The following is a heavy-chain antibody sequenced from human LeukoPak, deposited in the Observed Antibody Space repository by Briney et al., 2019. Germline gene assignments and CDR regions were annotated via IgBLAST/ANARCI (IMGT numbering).Heavy chain of an antibody. V-gene: IGHV1-24*01. J-gene: IGHJ3*02. CDR1: GYTLTELS. D-gene: IGHD3-3*01. CDR3: VNRRFLEWFNAFDI. CDR2: FDPEDGET. Sequence: ASVKVSCEVSGYTLTELSMHWVRQAPGKGLEWMGGFDPEDGETIYAQKFQSRVTMTEDTSTDTAYMELGSLRSEDTAVYYCVNRRFLEWFNAFDIWGQGTMVTVSS.